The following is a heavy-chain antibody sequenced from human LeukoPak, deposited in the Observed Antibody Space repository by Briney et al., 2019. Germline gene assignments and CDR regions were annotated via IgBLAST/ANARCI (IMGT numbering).Heavy chain of an antibody. CDR1: GFTFSSYA. J-gene: IGHJ4*02. Sequence: GGSLRLSCAASGFTFSSYATSWVRQAPGKGLEWVSTISGSGSTTYYADSVKGRFTISRDNSKNTLYLQMNSLRAEDTAVYYCAKEVSRVTTFYFDYWGQGTLVTVSS. D-gene: IGHD4-17*01. CDR3: AKEVSRVTTFYFDY. CDR2: ISGSGSTT. V-gene: IGHV3-23*01.